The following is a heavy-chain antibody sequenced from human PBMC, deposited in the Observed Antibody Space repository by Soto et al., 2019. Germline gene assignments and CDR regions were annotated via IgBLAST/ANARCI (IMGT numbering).Heavy chain of an antibody. CDR2: IDPSDSYT. V-gene: IGHV5-10-1*01. CDR1: GYSFTSYW. J-gene: IGHJ5*02. Sequence: GESLKISFKGSGYSFTSYWISWVRQMPGKGLEWMGRIDPSDSYTNYSPSFQGHVTISADKSISTAYLQWSSLKASDTAMYYCARHPPLINWFDPWGQGTLVTVSS. CDR3: ARHPPLINWFDP.